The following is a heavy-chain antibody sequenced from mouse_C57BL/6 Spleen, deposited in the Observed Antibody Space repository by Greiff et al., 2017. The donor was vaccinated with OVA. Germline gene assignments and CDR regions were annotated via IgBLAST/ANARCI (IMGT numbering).Heavy chain of an antibody. CDR2: IDPSDSYT. J-gene: IGHJ2*01. CDR1: GYTFTSYW. V-gene: IGHV1-59*01. D-gene: IGHD1-1*01. Sequence: QVQLQQPGAELVRPGTSVKLSCKASGYTFTSYWMHWVKQRPGQGLEWIGVIDPSDSYTNYNQKFKGKATLTVDTSSSTAYMQLSSLTSEDSAVYYCAHITTVVASDYWGQAPLSQSPQ. CDR3: AHITTVVASDY.